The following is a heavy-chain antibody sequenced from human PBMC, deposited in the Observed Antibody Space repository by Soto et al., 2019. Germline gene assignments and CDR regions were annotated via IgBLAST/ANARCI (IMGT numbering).Heavy chain of an antibody. Sequence: QVQLQESGPGLVKPSQTLSLTCTVSGGSISSGGYFWSWIRQHPGKGLEWIGYIFYSENSYYNPSLKSRVTTSVDTSKNQFSLQLSSVTAADTAVYYCARDRDGYNFFDYWGQGTLVTVSS. CDR3: ARDRDGYNFFDY. CDR2: IFYSENS. J-gene: IGHJ4*02. D-gene: IGHD5-12*01. CDR1: GGSISSGGYF. V-gene: IGHV4-31*03.